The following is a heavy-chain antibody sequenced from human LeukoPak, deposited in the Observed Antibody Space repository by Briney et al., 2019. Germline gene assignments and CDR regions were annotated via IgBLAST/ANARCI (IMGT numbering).Heavy chain of an antibody. Sequence: GGSLRLSSAASGFTFTSYRMHRGRQAPGKGLVWVSRIKSDGSSTSYADSVKGRFTISRDNAKNTLYLQMKSLRAEDTAVYYCAKDNKRGYSYGYRGAPFDSWGQGTLVTVSP. CDR3: AKDNKRGYSYGYRGAPFDS. V-gene: IGHV3-74*01. CDR2: IKSDGSST. CDR1: GFTFTSYR. J-gene: IGHJ4*02. D-gene: IGHD5-18*01.